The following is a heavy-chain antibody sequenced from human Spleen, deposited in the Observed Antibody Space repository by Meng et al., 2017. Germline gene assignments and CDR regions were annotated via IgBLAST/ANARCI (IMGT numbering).Heavy chain of an antibody. V-gene: IGHV4-61*02. CDR1: GGSISSGKHY. CDR2: IDTSGST. J-gene: IGHJ4*02. D-gene: IGHD5-12*01. Sequence: SETLSLTCTVSGGSISSGKHYWSWIRQPDGKGPEWIGRIDTSGSTKYNPSLKSRITISVDTSKNQFSLKLSSVTAADTAVYYCATEGTDSGYDLGNFDNWGQGTLVTVSS. CDR3: ATEGTDSGYDLGNFDN.